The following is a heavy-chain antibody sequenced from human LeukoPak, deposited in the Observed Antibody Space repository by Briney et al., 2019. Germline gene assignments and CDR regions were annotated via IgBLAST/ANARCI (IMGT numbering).Heavy chain of an antibody. CDR3: ARRMSSGSYVSQTTDY. CDR2: INHSGST. CDR1: GGSFSGYY. J-gene: IGHJ4*02. D-gene: IGHD3-10*01. Sequence: SETLSLTCAVYGGSFSGYYWSWIRQPPGKGLEWIGEINHSGSTNYNPSLKSRVTISVDTSKNQFSLKLSSVTAADTAVYYCARRMSSGSYVSQTTDYWGQGTLVTVSS. V-gene: IGHV4-34*01.